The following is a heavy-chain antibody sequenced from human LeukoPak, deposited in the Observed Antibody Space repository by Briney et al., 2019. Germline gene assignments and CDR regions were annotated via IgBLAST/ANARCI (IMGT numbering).Heavy chain of an antibody. CDR2: ITSSSRYI. CDR1: GFTFSSYN. D-gene: IGHD1-26*01. V-gene: IGHV3-21*01. CDR3: ARDPYSGSYGDYYYYYMDV. Sequence: GGSLKLSCAVSGFTFSSYNMNWVRQAPGKGLEWVSSITSSSRYIYYADSVKGRFTISRDNAKSSLYLQMNSLRAEDTAVYYCARDPYSGSYGDYYYYYMDVWGKGTTVTISS. J-gene: IGHJ6*03.